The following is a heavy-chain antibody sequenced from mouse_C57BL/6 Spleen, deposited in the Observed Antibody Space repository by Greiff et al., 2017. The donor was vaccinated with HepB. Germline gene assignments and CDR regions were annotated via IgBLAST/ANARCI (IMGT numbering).Heavy chain of an antibody. CDR2: IDPSDSET. V-gene: IGHV1-52*01. CDR1: GYTFTSYW. Sequence: VQLQQSGAELVRPGSSVKLSCKASGYTFTSYWMHWVKQRPIQGLEWIGNIDPSDSETHYNQKFKDKATLTVDKSSSTAYMQLSSLTSEDSAVYYCARGFHYYGSSSYYAMDYWGQGTSVTVSS. D-gene: IGHD1-1*01. CDR3: ARGFHYYGSSSYYAMDY. J-gene: IGHJ4*01.